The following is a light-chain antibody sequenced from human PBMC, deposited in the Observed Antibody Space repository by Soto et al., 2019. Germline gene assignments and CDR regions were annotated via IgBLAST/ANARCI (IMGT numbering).Light chain of an antibody. V-gene: IGKV3-20*01. CDR1: QSVSNSS. Sequence: EIVLTQSPGTLSLSLGERATFSCRASQSVSNSSLAWHQQKPGQAPRLLLFAASRRATGIPDTFSGSGSGTDFTLTISRLEPEDFAVYYCQVYGNSPMYTFGQGTRVELK. J-gene: IGKJ2*01. CDR2: AAS. CDR3: QVYGNSPMYT.